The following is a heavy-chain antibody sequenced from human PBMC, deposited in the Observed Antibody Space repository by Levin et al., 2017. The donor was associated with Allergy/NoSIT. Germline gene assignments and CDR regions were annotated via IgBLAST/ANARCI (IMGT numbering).Heavy chain of an antibody. D-gene: IGHD4/OR15-4a*01. CDR2: IRGSGTPT. CDR1: GFIFSNYV. Sequence: PSGGSLRLSCAASGFIFSNYVMSWVRQPPGKGLEWVASIRGSGTPTYYADSVQGRFTISRDNSRNTLYLQMNSLKAEDTAVYYCAKDPTNYGWYSDYWGQGTLVTVSS. V-gene: IGHV3-23*01. CDR3: AKDPTNYGWYSDY. J-gene: IGHJ4*02.